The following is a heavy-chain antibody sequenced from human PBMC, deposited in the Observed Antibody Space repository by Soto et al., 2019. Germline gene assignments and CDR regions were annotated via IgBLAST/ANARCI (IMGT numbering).Heavy chain of an antibody. V-gene: IGHV3-9*01. CDR2: ITWNSGYI. CDR1: GFSFDDYA. D-gene: IGHD3-22*01. Sequence: EVQLVESGGGLVQPGRSLRLSCAASGFSFDDYAMHWVRQAPGRGLEWVSGITWNSGYIGYADSVKGRFTISKDNAKNSLYLKMNSLRPEDTVVYYCAKGTYDSSGYYTAPDYWGQGTLVTVSS. CDR3: AKGTYDSSGYYTAPDY. J-gene: IGHJ4*02.